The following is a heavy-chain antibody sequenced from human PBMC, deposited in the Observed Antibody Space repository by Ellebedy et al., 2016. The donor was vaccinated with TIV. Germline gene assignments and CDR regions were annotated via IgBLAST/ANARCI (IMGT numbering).Heavy chain of an antibody. CDR1: GISIGRYF. Sequence: MPGGSLRLSCTVSGISIGRYFWNWIRQSPEKGLEWIGYIYYSGTTTYSPYLKSRFTMSVDTSKNQFSLRLTSATAADTAVYYCARRLHYGDWYFDLWGRGTLVTVSS. CDR2: IYYSGTT. J-gene: IGHJ2*01. CDR3: ARRLHYGDWYFDL. V-gene: IGHV4-59*01. D-gene: IGHD4-17*01.